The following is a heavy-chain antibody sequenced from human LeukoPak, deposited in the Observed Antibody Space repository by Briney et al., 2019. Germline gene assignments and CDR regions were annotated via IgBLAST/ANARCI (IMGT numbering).Heavy chain of an antibody. D-gene: IGHD6-19*01. Sequence: PGGSVRLSCAASGFTVSSNYMSWVRQAPGKGLEWVSVIYSGASTHYADSVKGRFTISRDNSKNTLFLQMNSLRAEDTAVYYCARHIVVSGWYRYFDYWGQGTLVTVSS. J-gene: IGHJ4*02. V-gene: IGHV3-53*01. CDR2: IYSGAST. CDR1: GFTVSSNY. CDR3: ARHIVVSGWYRYFDY.